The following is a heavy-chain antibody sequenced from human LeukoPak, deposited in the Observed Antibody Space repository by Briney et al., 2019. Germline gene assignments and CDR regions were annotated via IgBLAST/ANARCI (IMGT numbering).Heavy chain of an antibody. CDR3: ARSPYYDILTGSRGTFDY. CDR1: GFSLSTSGEG. Sequence: SGPTLVKPTQTLTLTCTFSGFSLSTSGEGVGWIRQPPGKALEWLALIYWDDDKRYSPSLKSRLTITKDTSKNQVVLTMTNMDPVGTATYYCARSPYYDILTGSRGTFDYWGQGTLVTVSS. J-gene: IGHJ4*02. V-gene: IGHV2-5*02. CDR2: IYWDDDK. D-gene: IGHD3-9*01.